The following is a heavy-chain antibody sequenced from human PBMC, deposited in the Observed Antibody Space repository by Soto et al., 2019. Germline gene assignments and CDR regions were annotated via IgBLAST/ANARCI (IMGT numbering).Heavy chain of an antibody. J-gene: IGHJ6*02. Sequence: QVQLVQSGAEVKKPGSSVKVSCKASGGTFRSYSISWVRQAPGQGLEWMGGIIPIFDITNYAQKFQGRVTITADESTSTAYMELSSLGSDDTAVYYCARPDEGGYSSNHHHYYALDVWGQGTTVTV. V-gene: IGHV1-69*01. CDR2: IIPIFDIT. CDR1: GGTFRSYS. D-gene: IGHD3-22*01. CDR3: ARPDEGGYSSNHHHYYALDV.